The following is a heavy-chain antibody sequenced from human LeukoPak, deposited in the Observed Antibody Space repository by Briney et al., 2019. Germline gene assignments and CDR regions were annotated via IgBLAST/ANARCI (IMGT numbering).Heavy chain of an antibody. Sequence: ASVKVSCKASGGTFSSYAISWVRQAPGQGLEWMGGIIPIFGTANYAQKFQGRVTIPADESTSTAYMELSSLRSEDTAVYYCARGSDIVVVVGENYYYGMDVWGQGTTVTVSS. CDR3: ARGSDIVVVVGENYYYGMDV. CDR1: GGTFSSYA. CDR2: IIPIFGTA. V-gene: IGHV1-69*13. J-gene: IGHJ6*02. D-gene: IGHD2-15*01.